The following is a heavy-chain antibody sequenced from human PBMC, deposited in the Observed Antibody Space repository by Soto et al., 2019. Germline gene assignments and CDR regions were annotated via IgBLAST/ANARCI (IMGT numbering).Heavy chain of an antibody. D-gene: IGHD6-13*01. J-gene: IGHJ6*02. CDR3: ASEAIAAAAVYGMDV. V-gene: IGHV1-3*01. CDR2: INAGNGNT. CDR1: GYTFTTYA. Sequence: ASVKVSCTASGYTFTTYAMHWVRQAPGQRLEWMGWINAGNGNTKYSQKFQGRVTITRDTSASTAYMELSSLRSEDTAVYYCASEAIAAAAVYGMDVWGQGTTVTVSS.